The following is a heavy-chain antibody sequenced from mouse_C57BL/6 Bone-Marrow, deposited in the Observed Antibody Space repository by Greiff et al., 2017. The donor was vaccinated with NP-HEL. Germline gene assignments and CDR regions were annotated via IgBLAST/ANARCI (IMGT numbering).Heavy chain of an antibody. CDR1: GYTFTSYW. V-gene: IGHV1-64*01. CDR3: ARHPWLLRYFDV. J-gene: IGHJ1*03. CDR2: IHPNSGST. Sequence: QVQLKQPGAELVKPGASVKLSCKASGYTFTSYWMHWVKQRPGQGLEWIGMIHPNSGSTNYNEKFKSKATLTVDKSSSTAYMQLISLTSEDSAVYYCARHPWLLRYFDVWGTGTTVTVSS. D-gene: IGHD2-3*01.